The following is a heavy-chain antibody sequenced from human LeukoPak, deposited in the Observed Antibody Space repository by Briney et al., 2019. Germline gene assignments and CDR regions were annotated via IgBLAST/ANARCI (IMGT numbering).Heavy chain of an antibody. D-gene: IGHD2-15*01. CDR3: GSGIAATFELYSDY. V-gene: IGHV1-18*01. Sequence: ASVKVSCKASGYTFTKYGITWVRQAPGQGLEWMGWISCYNGNTNYAQKLRGRVTMTTDTSTSTAYMELRSLRSDDTALYYCGSGIAATFELYSDYWGQGTLVTVSS. CDR1: GYTFTKYG. J-gene: IGHJ4*02. CDR2: ISCYNGNT.